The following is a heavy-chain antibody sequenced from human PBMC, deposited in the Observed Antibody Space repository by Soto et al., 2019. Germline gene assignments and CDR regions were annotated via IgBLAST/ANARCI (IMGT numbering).Heavy chain of an antibody. CDR3: ARQVLEQWLGGTRTAFFDY. V-gene: IGHV4-39*01. Sequence: PSLLLSVTCTVSDGSISSSSYYWGWIRQPPGKGLEWIGSIYYSGSTYYNPSLKSRVTISVDTSKNQFSLKLSSVTAADTAVYYCARQVLEQWLGGTRTAFFDYWGQGTLVTVSS. CDR2: IYYSGST. D-gene: IGHD6-19*01. J-gene: IGHJ4*02. CDR1: DGSISSSSYY.